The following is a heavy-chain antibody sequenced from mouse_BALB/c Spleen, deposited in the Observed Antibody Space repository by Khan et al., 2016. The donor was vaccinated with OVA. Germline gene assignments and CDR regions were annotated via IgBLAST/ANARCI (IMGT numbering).Heavy chain of an antibody. Sequence: VQLQQSGPELVKPGASVKISCKASGYSFTGYFMNWVMQSHGKSLEWIGRINPHIGETLYNQKFKGKATLTVDESSRTAYMVLRSLASEDSAVYYCARKNGSDFDYWGQGTTLTVSS. D-gene: IGHD1-1*01. CDR2: INPHIGET. CDR1: GYSFTGYF. CDR3: ARKNGSDFDY. J-gene: IGHJ2*01. V-gene: IGHV1-20*02.